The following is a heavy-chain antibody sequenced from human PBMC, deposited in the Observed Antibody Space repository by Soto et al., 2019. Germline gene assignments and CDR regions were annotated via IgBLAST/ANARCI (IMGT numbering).Heavy chain of an antibody. CDR3: ARAVSDYGSGSYIDWLWFDP. J-gene: IGHJ5*02. Sequence: EVQLVESEGGLVQPGGSLRLSCAASGFTVSSNYMSWVRQAPGKGLEWASVIYSGGSTYYADSVKGRFTISRHNSKNTLYLQMNSLRAEDTAVYYCARAVSDYGSGSYIDWLWFDPWGQGTLVTVSS. D-gene: IGHD3-10*01. CDR2: IYSGGST. V-gene: IGHV3-53*04. CDR1: GFTVSSNY.